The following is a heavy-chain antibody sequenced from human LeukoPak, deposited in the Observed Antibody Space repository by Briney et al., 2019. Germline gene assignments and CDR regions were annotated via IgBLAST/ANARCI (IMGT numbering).Heavy chain of an antibody. J-gene: IGHJ6*03. Sequence: GGSLRLSCEASGFTFGSFAMSWVRQAPGKGLEWLSGISASGHYIYNADSVKGRFTISRDNSKNTLYIEMNSLRDEDTAAYYCARDGSWGDYQFYFYMDVWGKGTTVTVSS. CDR2: ISASGHYI. CDR1: GFTFGSFA. D-gene: IGHD2-2*01. CDR3: ARDGSWGDYQFYFYMDV. V-gene: IGHV3-23*01.